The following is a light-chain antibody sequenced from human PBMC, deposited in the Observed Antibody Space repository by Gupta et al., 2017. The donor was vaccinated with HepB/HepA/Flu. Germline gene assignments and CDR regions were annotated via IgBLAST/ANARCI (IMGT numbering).Light chain of an antibody. J-gene: IGKJ4*01. CDR2: FAS. V-gene: IGKV6-21*01. CDR1: QSIGSG. Sequence: EIVLTQSPDFQSVTPKEKVTITCRASQSIGSGLHWYQQKPNQSPKLLMKFASQSCSGVPSRFIGSGSGTDFTLTINGLEAEDAATYYCQQNSSLPLTFGGGTKVEIK. CDR3: QQNSSLPLT.